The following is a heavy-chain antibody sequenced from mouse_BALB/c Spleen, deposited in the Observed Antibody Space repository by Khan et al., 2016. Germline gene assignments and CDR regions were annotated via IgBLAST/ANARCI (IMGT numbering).Heavy chain of an antibody. V-gene: IGHV3-2*02. CDR2: INYSGST. Sequence: EVQLQESGPGLVKPSQSLSLTCTVTGYSITSDYAWNWIRQFPGNRLEWMGFINYSGSTSYNPSLKSRISITRDTSKNQFFLQLISVTTEDTATYYCARDYYVSSYFDYWGQGTTLTVSS. CDR3: ARDYYVSSYFDY. D-gene: IGHD1-1*01. J-gene: IGHJ2*01. CDR1: GYSITSDYA.